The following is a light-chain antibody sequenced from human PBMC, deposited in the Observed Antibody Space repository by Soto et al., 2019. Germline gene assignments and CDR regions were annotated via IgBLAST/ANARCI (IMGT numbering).Light chain of an antibody. CDR1: QSVSTKS. CDR2: GAS. V-gene: IGKV3-20*01. CDR3: QQYGSSVLT. J-gene: IGKJ4*01. Sequence: EIVLTQSPDTLSLSPGERATLSCRASQSVSTKSLAWYQQKPGQAPRPLIYGASSRATGTPDRFSGSGSGTYFTLIISRLEPEDFALYYCQQYGSSVLTFGGGTKVEIK.